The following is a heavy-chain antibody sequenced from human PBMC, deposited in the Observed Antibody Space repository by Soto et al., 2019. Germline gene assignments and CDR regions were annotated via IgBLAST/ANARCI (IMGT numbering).Heavy chain of an antibody. CDR1: GGSFSGYY. V-gene: IGHV4-34*01. CDR3: ACEVDGWSL. CDR2: INHSGST. Sequence: QVQLQQWGAGLLKPSETLSLTCAVYGGSFSGYYWSWIRQPPGKGLEWSGEINHSGSTNYNPSLKSRVTISVDASTNQCSLKLSSVTAADTAVYYCACEVDGWSLWGQGTMVTVSS. J-gene: IGHJ3*01. D-gene: IGHD3-3*01.